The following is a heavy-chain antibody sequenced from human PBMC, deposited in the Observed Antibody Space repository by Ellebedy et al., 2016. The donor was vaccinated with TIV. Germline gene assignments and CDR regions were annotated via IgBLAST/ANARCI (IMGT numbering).Heavy chain of an antibody. J-gene: IGHJ6*02. CDR1: GFTFSSYA. CDR2: ISGSGGST. V-gene: IGHV3-23*01. Sequence: GESLKISXAASGFTFSSYAMSWVRQAPGKGLEWVSAISGSGGSTYYADSVKGRFTISRDNSKNTLYLQMNSLRAEDTAVNYCAKGNSSLGDVWGQGTTVTVSS. D-gene: IGHD1-1*01. CDR3: AKGNSSLGDV.